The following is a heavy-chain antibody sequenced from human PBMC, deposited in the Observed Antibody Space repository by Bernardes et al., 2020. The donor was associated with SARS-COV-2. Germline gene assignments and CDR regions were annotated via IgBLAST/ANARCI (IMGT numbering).Heavy chain of an antibody. CDR3: ARVPQYCSGGSCYSVPFDY. D-gene: IGHD2-15*01. Sequence: GSLRLSCAASGFTFSSYWMHWVRQAPGKGLVWVSSINSDGSSTSYADSVKGRFTISRDNAKNTLYLQMNSLRAEDTAVYYCARVPQYCSGGSCYSVPFDYWGQGTLVTVSS. CDR1: GFTFSSYW. V-gene: IGHV3-74*01. J-gene: IGHJ4*02. CDR2: INSDGSST.